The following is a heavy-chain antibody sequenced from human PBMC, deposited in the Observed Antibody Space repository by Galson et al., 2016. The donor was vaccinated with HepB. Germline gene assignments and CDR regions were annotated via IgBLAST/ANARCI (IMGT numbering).Heavy chain of an antibody. Sequence: SVKVSCKASGYTFTSYDTNWVRQAPEQGLEWMGWMNPNSGNTGFAPKFQGRVSMTRDNSISTAYLELNSLTSEDTAIYYCAREPLGSGSYNNEFDSWGQGTLFTVSS. CDR1: GYTFTSYD. CDR2: MNPNSGNT. D-gene: IGHD3-10*01. V-gene: IGHV1-8*01. J-gene: IGHJ4*02. CDR3: AREPLGSGSYNNEFDS.